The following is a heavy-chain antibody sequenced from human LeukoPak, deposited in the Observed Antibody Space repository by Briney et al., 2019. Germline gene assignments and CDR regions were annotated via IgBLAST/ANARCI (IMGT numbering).Heavy chain of an antibody. CDR2: ISGSGGRT. J-gene: IGHJ2*01. CDR3: AKVAFGGVIADYWYFDL. D-gene: IGHD3-16*02. Sequence: SGGSLRLSCAASGFTFSSYAMSWVRQAPGKGLEWVSAISGSGGRTYYADSVKGRFTISRDNSKNTLYLQMDSLRAEDTAVYYCAKVAFGGVIADYWYFDLWGRGTLVTVSS. CDR1: GFTFSSYA. V-gene: IGHV3-23*01.